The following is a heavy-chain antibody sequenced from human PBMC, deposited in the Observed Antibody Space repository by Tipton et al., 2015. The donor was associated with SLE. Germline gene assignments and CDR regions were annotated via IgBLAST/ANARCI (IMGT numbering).Heavy chain of an antibody. Sequence: PGLVKPSETPSLTCTVSGDSISRSGYYWARIRQPPGKGLEWVGSIFYTGSTHYNPSLRSRVTMSVDTSKNQFSLKLSSVTAADTAVYYCARGNSVWPYYLDFWGQGTMVTVSS. CDR2: IFYTGST. CDR1: GDSISRSGYY. J-gene: IGHJ4*02. CDR3: ARGNSVWPYYLDF. V-gene: IGHV4-39*07. D-gene: IGHD1/OR15-1a*01.